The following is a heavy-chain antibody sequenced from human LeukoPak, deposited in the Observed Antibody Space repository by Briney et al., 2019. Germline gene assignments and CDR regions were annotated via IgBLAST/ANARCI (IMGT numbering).Heavy chain of an antibody. CDR1: GYTFTSYY. J-gene: IGHJ3*02. CDR3: ASFRPKSYDFWSGYSNDAFDI. D-gene: IGHD3-3*01. V-gene: IGHV1-46*03. Sequence: GASVKVSCKASGYTFTSYYMHWVRQAPGQGLEWMGIINPSGGSTSYAQKFQGRVTMTRDTSTSTVHMELSSLRSEDTAVYYCASFRPKSYDFWSGYSNDAFDIWGQGTMVTVPS. CDR2: INPSGGST.